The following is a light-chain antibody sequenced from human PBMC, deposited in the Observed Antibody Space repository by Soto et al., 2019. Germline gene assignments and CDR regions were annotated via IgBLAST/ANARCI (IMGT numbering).Light chain of an antibody. CDR3: SSYTISSTWV. V-gene: IGLV2-14*01. CDR2: EVS. J-gene: IGLJ3*02. Sequence: QSALTQPASVSGSPGQSITISCTGTSSDVGGYKYVSWYQQHPGKAPKLMIYEVSNRPSGVSDRFSGSKSGNTASLTISGLQAEDEADYYCSSYTISSTWVFGGGTQLTVL. CDR1: SSDVGGYKY.